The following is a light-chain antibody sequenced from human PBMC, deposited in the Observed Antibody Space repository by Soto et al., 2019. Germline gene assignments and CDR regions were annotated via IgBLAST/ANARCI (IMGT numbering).Light chain of an antibody. Sequence: DIQLTQSPSFLSAFVGDTVTITCRASRAMSTYLAWYQQKPGKVPKLLIRSASTLQSGVPPRFSGGGSGTDFTLTISTLQPDDSGIYYCQQLNGYQLAFGGGTNVEIK. CDR2: SAS. CDR3: QQLNGYQLA. J-gene: IGKJ4*01. CDR1: RAMSTY. V-gene: IGKV1-9*01.